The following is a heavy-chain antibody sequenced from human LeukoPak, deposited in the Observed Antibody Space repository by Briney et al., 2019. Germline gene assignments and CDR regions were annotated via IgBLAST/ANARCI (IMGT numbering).Heavy chain of an antibody. Sequence: GRSLRLSCVASGFTFSSYGMHWVRQAPGKGLEWVAVISNDGSNKYYADSVKGRFTISRDNSKNTLYLQMNSLRAEDTAVYYCAKDQGDYYDSSGYSDWGQGTLVTVSS. CDR2: ISNDGSNK. V-gene: IGHV3-30*18. CDR3: AKDQGDYYDSSGYSD. CDR1: GFTFSSYG. J-gene: IGHJ4*02. D-gene: IGHD3-22*01.